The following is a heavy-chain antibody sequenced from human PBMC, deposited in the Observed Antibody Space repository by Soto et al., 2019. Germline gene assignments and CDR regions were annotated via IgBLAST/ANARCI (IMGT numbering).Heavy chain of an antibody. J-gene: IGHJ4*02. Sequence: ASVKVSWKASGGTFSSYAISWVRQAPGQGLEWMGGIIPIFGTANYAQKFQGRVTITADKSTSTAYMELSSLRSEDTAVYYCARYTDYYDSSGYLDYWGQGTLVTVSS. CDR1: GGTFSSYA. D-gene: IGHD3-22*01. V-gene: IGHV1-69*06. CDR3: ARYTDYYDSSGYLDY. CDR2: IIPIFGTA.